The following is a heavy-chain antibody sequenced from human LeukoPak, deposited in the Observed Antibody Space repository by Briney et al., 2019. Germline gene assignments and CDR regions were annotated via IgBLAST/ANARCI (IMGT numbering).Heavy chain of an antibody. D-gene: IGHD1-7*01. CDR2: IIPILGIA. Sequence: SVKVSCKASGGTFSSYAISLVRQAPGQGLEWMGRIIPILGIANYAQKFQGRVTITADKSTSTAYMELSSLRSEDTAVYYCARGAGTTAEFYYYYYMDVWGKGTTVTVSS. CDR3: ARGAGTTAEFYYYYYMDV. CDR1: GGTFSSYA. J-gene: IGHJ6*03. V-gene: IGHV1-69*04.